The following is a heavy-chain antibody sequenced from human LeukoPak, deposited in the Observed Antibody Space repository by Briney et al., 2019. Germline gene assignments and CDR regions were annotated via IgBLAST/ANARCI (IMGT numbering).Heavy chain of an antibody. Sequence: PGGSLRLSCAASGFTFSSYAMGWVRQAPGKGLEWVSYISSSGSTIYYADSVKGRFTISRDNAKNSLYLQMNSLRAEDTAVYYCARDVKGYCSGGSCYTWGQGTLVTVSS. CDR1: GFTFSSYA. D-gene: IGHD2-15*01. V-gene: IGHV3-48*04. CDR3: ARDVKGYCSGGSCYT. CDR2: ISSSGSTI. J-gene: IGHJ4*02.